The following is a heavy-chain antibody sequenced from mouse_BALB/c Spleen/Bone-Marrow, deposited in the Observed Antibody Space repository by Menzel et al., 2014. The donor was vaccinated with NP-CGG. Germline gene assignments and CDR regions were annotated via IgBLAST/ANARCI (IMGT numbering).Heavy chain of an antibody. CDR2: ISSGGSNT. CDR3: ARRSDYDYFDY. CDR1: GFTFSSYG. V-gene: IGHV5-6*02. Sequence: EVNVVESGGDIVKPGGSLKLSCAASGFTFSSYGMFWVRQSPDKRLEWVATISSGGSNTFYPDNVKGRFTISRDDAKNTLYLQMSSLKSEDTAMYYCARRSDYDYFDYWGRGTTRTVSS. J-gene: IGHJ2*01. D-gene: IGHD2-4*01.